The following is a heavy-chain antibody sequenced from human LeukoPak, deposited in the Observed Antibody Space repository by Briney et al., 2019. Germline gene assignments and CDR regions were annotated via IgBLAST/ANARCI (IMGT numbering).Heavy chain of an antibody. CDR2: IIPILGIA. CDR1: GGTFSSYT. CDR3: ARGQGGYNFDY. V-gene: IGHV1-69*02. J-gene: IGHJ4*02. Sequence: ASVKVSCKASGGTFSSYTISWVRQAPGQGLEWMGRIIPILGIANYAQKFQGRVTITADKSTSTAYMELSSLRSEDTAVYYCARGQGGYNFDYWGQGTLVTVSS. D-gene: IGHD5-12*01.